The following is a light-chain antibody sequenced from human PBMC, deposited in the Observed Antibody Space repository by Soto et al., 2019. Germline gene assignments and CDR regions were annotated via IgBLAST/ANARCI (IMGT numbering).Light chain of an antibody. V-gene: IGKV3-15*01. J-gene: IGKJ1*01. Sequence: EIVMTQSPSTLSVSPWGRXXLSXXASQNVQSDLAWYQQKRGQAPRLLIYGASTRASGIPVRFSGSGSGTEFTLTINSLQSGDFAVYYCQQYNNWPRTFGQGTKVDIK. CDR3: QQYNNWPRT. CDR1: QNVQSD. CDR2: GAS.